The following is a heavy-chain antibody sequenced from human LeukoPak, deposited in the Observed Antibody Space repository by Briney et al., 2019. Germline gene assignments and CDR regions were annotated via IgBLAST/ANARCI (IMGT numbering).Heavy chain of an antibody. V-gene: IGHV5-51*01. CDR1: GYSFTSYW. CDR2: IYPGDSDT. Sequence: GESLKISCKGSGYSFTSYWIGWVRQMPGKGLEWMGIIYPGDSDTRYSPSFQGQVTISADKSISTAYLQWSSLKASDTAMYYCARVGCSSTSCYHFDYWGQGTLVTVSS. CDR3: ARVGCSSTSCYHFDY. D-gene: IGHD2-2*01. J-gene: IGHJ4*02.